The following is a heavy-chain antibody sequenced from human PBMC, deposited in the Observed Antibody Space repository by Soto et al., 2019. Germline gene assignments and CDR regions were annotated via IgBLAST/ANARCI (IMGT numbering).Heavy chain of an antibody. D-gene: IGHD3-22*01. V-gene: IGHV1-46*01. CDR1: GYTFTSYD. Sequence: ASVKVCCKASGYTFTSYDMHWVRQAPGQGLEWMGIINPSGGSTSYAQKFQGRDTMTRNTSTSTVYMELSSLRSEDTAVYYCARVSRSSGYYYGYWGQGTPVTVSS. J-gene: IGHJ4*02. CDR2: INPSGGST. CDR3: ARVSRSSGYYYGY.